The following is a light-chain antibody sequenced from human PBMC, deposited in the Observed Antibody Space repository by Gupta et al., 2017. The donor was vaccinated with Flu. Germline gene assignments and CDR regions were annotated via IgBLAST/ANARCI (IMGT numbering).Light chain of an antibody. V-gene: IGLV2-14*01. Sequence: ALTYPPSVSGTPALSMTISCTGTSSDVGGYNYVSWYQQHPGKAPKLMIYEVTDRPSGVSNRFSGSKSGNTASLTISGLHAEDEADYFCASYTTTSTWVFGGGTKLTVL. J-gene: IGLJ3*02. CDR2: EVT. CDR3: ASYTTTSTWV. CDR1: SSDVGGYNY.